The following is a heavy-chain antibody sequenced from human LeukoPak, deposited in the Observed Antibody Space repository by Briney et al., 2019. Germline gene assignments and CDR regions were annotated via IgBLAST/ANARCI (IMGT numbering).Heavy chain of an antibody. CDR1: GGSFSGYY. J-gene: IGHJ6*02. CDR3: ARGIGRRGSYYGGYYYYYGMDV. Sequence: SETLSLTCAVYGGSFSGYYWSWIRQPPGKGLEWIGEINHSGSTNYNPSLKSQVTISVDTSKNQFSLKLSSVTAADTAVYYCARGIGRRGSYYGGYYYYYGMDVWGQGTTVTVSS. D-gene: IGHD1-26*01. CDR2: INHSGST. V-gene: IGHV4-34*01.